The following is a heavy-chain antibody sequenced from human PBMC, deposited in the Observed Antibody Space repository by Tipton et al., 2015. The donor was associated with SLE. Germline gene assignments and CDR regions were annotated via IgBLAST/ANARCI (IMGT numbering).Heavy chain of an antibody. CDR2: IYYTGSI. D-gene: IGHD5-12*01. J-gene: IGHJ4*02. CDR1: GGSFTTYY. V-gene: IGHV4-59*01. CDR3: ARLNMATDH. Sequence: TLSLTCTVSGGSFTTYYWSWVRQPPGKGLEWIGFIYYTGSITYNPSLRGRVTISLDTSKNQFSLKVTSVTAADTAVYYCARLNMATDHWGQGTLVTVSS.